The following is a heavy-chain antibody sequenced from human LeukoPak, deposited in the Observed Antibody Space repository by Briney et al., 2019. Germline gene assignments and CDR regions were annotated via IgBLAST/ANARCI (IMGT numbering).Heavy chain of an antibody. J-gene: IGHJ4*02. V-gene: IGHV1-46*01. CDR3: ARSSMVRDPSEFDY. Sequence: GASMKVSCKASGYTFTAYYMHWVRQAPGQGLEWMGIINPSGGSTSYAQKFQGKVTMTRDTSTSTVYMELSSLRSEDTAVYYCARSSMVRDPSEFDYWGQGTLVTVSS. CDR2: INPSGGST. D-gene: IGHD3-10*01. CDR1: GYTFTAYY.